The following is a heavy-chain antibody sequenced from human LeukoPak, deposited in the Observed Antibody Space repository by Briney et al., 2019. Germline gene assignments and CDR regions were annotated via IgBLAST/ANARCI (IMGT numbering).Heavy chain of an antibody. CDR3: ARDIASASGKFYFDY. CDR2: IYTSGST. Sequence: PSETLSLTCTVSGGSISSFYWSWIRQPAGKGLEWIGRIYTSGSTNCNPSLKSRVTMSVDTSKNQFSLKLKSVTAADTAVYYCARDIASASGKFYFDYWGQGTQVTVSS. D-gene: IGHD3-10*01. V-gene: IGHV4-4*07. J-gene: IGHJ4*02. CDR1: GGSISSFY.